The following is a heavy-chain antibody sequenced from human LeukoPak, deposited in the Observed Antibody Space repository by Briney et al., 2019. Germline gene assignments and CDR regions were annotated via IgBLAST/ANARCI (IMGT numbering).Heavy chain of an antibody. V-gene: IGHV3-48*01. CDR1: GFTFSSYS. CDR2: ISSSSSTI. CDR3: ASIAAAGIRAIDY. J-gene: IGHJ4*02. Sequence: GGSLRLSCAASGFTFSSYSMNWVRQAPGKGLEWVSYISSSSSTIYYADSVKGRFTISRDSAKNSLYLQMNSLRAEDTAVYYCASIAAAGIRAIDYWGQGTLVTVSS. D-gene: IGHD6-13*01.